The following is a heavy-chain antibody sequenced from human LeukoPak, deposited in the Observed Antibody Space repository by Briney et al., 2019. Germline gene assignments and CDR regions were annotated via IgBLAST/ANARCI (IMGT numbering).Heavy chain of an antibody. CDR2: IYTSGST. V-gene: IGHV4-4*07. Sequence: PSETLSLTCTVFGGSISSYYWGWIRQPAGKGLEWIGRIYTSGSTKYNPSLKSRVTMSLDTSKNQFSLKLSSVTAADMAVYYCARDRSLGELTTESPSFDYWGQGTLVTVSS. J-gene: IGHJ4*02. D-gene: IGHD3-16*01. CDR1: GGSISSYY. CDR3: ARDRSLGELTTESPSFDY.